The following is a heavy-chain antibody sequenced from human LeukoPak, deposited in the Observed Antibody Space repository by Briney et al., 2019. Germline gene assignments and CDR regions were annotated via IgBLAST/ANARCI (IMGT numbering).Heavy chain of an antibody. CDR2: IYYSGST. D-gene: IGHD2-15*01. Sequence: SETLSLTCPVSGGSISSYYWSWIRQPPGKGLEWVGYIYYSGSTNYNPSLKSRVTISVDTSKNQFSLKLSSVTAADTAVYYCARFVEVVAATSVWFDPWGQGTLVTVPS. CDR3: ARFVEVVAATSVWFDP. J-gene: IGHJ5*02. CDR1: GGSISSYY. V-gene: IGHV4-59*01.